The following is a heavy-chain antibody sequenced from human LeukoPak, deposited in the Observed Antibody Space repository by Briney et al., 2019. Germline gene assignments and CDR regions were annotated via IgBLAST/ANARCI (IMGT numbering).Heavy chain of an antibody. Sequence: PGGSLRLSCAASGFTFSSYVMSWVRQAPGKGLEWVSAISGGGGSTYYADPVKGRFTISRDTSKNTLYLQMNSLRAEDTAVYYCAKLYNDYGDENFDYWGQGTLATVSS. CDR2: ISGGGGST. D-gene: IGHD4-17*01. V-gene: IGHV3-23*01. CDR3: AKLYNDYGDENFDY. J-gene: IGHJ4*02. CDR1: GFTFSSYV.